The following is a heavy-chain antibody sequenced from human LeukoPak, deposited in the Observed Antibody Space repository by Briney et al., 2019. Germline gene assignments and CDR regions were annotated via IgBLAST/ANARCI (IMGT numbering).Heavy chain of an antibody. CDR3: AKGGHSSGWYYFDY. V-gene: IGHV3-23*01. CDR2: VSGSGSST. D-gene: IGHD6-19*01. CDR1: GFTFSSYA. J-gene: IGHJ4*02. Sequence: GGSLRLSCAASGFTFSSYAMSWVRQAPGKGLEWVSGVSGSGSSTYYAGSVKGRFTISRDNSKNTLYLQMNSLRAEDTAVYFCAKGGHSSGWYYFDYWGQGTLVTVSS.